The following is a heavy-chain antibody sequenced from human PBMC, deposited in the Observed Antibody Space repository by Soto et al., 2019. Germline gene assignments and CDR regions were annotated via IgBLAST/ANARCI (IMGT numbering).Heavy chain of an antibody. Sequence: EVQLLESGGGLVQPGGSLRLSCAASGFTFSSYAMSWVRQAPGKGLEWVSAISGSGGSTYYADSVKGRFTISRDNSRNTLYLQMNSLRAEDTAVYYCAKDFNVEMATITPFDYWGQGTLVTVSS. CDR1: GFTFSSYA. CDR3: AKDFNVEMATITPFDY. J-gene: IGHJ4*02. D-gene: IGHD5-12*01. V-gene: IGHV3-23*01. CDR2: ISGSGGST.